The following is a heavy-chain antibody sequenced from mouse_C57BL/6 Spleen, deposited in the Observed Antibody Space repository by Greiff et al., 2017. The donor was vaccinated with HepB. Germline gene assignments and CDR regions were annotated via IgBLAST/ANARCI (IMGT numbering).Heavy chain of an antibody. D-gene: IGHD2-1*01. J-gene: IGHJ2*01. CDR2: IYPGDGDT. CDR3: ARGYYGKGDFDY. V-gene: IGHV1-80*01. Sequence: VQLVESGAELVKPGASVKISCKASGYAFSSYWMNWVKQRPGKGLEWIGQIYPGDGDTNYNGKFKGKATLTADKSSSTAYMQLSSLTSEDSAVYFCARGYYGKGDFDYWGQGTTLTVSS. CDR1: GYAFSSYW.